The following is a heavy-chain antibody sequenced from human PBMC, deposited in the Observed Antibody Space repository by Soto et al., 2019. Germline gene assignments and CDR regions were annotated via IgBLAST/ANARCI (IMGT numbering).Heavy chain of an antibody. J-gene: IGHJ5*02. V-gene: IGHV4-39*01. D-gene: IGHD3-16*01. CDR2: IYYSGST. Sequence: PSETLSLTCTVSGGSISSSSYYWGWFRQPPGKGLEWIGSIYYSGSTYYNPSLKSRVTISVDTSKNQFSLKLSSVTAADTAVYYCARRLGIRFDPWGQGTLVTVSS. CDR3: ARRLGIRFDP. CDR1: GGSISSSSYY.